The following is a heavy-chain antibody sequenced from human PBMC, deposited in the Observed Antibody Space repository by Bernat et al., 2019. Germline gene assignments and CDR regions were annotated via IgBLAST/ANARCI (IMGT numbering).Heavy chain of an antibody. D-gene: IGHD3-22*01. CDR1: GFTFLSYA. J-gene: IGHJ4*02. V-gene: IGHV3-23*01. CDR2: MSGSGIDT. Sequence: EVQLLESGGGLVQPGGSLRLSCAASGFTFLSYAMSGVRQAPGKGLEWVSAMSGSGIDTSYTDSVKGRFTISRDNSKDTLYLQMNSLRAEDTAVYFCVKGDYYYHDSSAYLDHWGQGTLVTVSS. CDR3: VKGDYYYHDSSAYLDH.